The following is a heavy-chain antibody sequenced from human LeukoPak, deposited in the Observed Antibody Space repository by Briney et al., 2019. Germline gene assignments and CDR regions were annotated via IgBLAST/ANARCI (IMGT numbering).Heavy chain of an antibody. V-gene: IGHV4-39*07. CDR1: GGSINSGRDY. CDR2: SHHSGST. CDR3: ARDSNIARFFI. D-gene: IGHD4-11*01. J-gene: IGHJ4*02. Sequence: PSETLSLTCTDSGGSINSGRDYWGWIRQSPGKDLEWIGSSHHSGSTYYNPSLKSRVTISLDTSKNQFSLKPTSVTAADTAVYFCARDSNIARFFIWGQGTLVTVSS.